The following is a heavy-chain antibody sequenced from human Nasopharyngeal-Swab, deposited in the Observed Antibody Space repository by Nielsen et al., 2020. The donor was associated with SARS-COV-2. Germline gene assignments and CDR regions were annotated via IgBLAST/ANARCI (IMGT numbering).Heavy chain of an antibody. J-gene: IGHJ3*02. CDR3: TLTRDGHNSELAFDI. CDR2: INPSGGST. D-gene: IGHD5-24*01. V-gene: IGHV1-46*01. CDR1: GYTFTSYY. Sequence: ASVKVSCKASGYTFTSYYMHWVRQAPGQGLEWMGIINPSGGSTSYAQKFQGRVTMTRDTSTSTVYMELSSLRSEDTAVYYCTLTRDGHNSELAFDIWGQGTKVTVSS.